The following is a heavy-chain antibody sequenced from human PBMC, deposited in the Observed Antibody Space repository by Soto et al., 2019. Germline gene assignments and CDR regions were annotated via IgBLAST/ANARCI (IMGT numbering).Heavy chain of an antibody. V-gene: IGHV4-61*05. D-gene: IGHD4-17*01. Sequence: PSETLSLTCTVSGGSISSSSYYWGWIRQPPGKGLEWIGYIYYSGSTNYNPSLKSRVTISVDTSKNQFSLKLSSVTAADTAVYYCARHPTLYGDELFDYWGQGTLVTVSS. J-gene: IGHJ4*02. CDR3: ARHPTLYGDELFDY. CDR2: IYYSGST. CDR1: GGSISSSSYY.